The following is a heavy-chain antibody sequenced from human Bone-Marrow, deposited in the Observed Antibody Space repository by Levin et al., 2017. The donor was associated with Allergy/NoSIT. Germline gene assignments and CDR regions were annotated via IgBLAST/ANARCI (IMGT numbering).Heavy chain of an antibody. J-gene: IGHJ6*02. Sequence: GESLKISCAASGFTFSNSSMNWVRQAPGKGLEWVSYISDSSSSIFYADSVKGRFTISRDNPKNSLFLQMNSLRDEDTAVYYCARDCPHLSYSSTWYYYYGMDVWGQGTTVTVSS. CDR3: ARDCPHLSYSSTWYYYYGMDV. CDR2: ISDSSSSI. CDR1: GFTFSNSS. V-gene: IGHV3-48*02. D-gene: IGHD6-13*01.